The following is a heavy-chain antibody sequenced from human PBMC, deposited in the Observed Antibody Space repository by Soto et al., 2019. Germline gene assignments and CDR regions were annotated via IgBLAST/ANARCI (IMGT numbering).Heavy chain of an antibody. CDR1: GFSLSTSGMC. Sequence: GSGPTLVNPTQTLTLTCTFSGFSLSTSGMCVSWIRQPPGKALEWLARIDWDDDKYYSTSLKTRLTISKDTSKNQVVLTMTNMDPVDTATYYCARMDLIAAAGTGDYYYYMDVWGKGTTVTVSS. CDR2: IDWDDDK. CDR3: ARMDLIAAAGTGDYYYYMDV. D-gene: IGHD6-13*01. J-gene: IGHJ6*03. V-gene: IGHV2-70*11.